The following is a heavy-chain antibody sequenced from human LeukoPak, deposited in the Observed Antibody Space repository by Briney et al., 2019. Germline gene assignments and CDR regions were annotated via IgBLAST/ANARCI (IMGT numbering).Heavy chain of an antibody. Sequence: GGSLRLSCAASGFTFSSYPFHWVGQAPRKGPEGVAVLGYYAHHKLSTVSVRGRFTISRDDSKSTLYFQMDSLRPEDTALYYCARDFLRGAPDYFDHWGQGTLVTVSS. CDR2: LGYYAHHK. J-gene: IGHJ4*02. D-gene: IGHD3-10*01. V-gene: IGHV3-30*14. CDR3: ARDFLRGAPDYFDH. CDR1: GFTFSSYP.